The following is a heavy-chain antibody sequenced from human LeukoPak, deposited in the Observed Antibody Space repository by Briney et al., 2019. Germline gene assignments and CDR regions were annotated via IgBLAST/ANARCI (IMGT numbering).Heavy chain of an antibody. CDR3: AREVIDYVWGSYRNCDAFDI. D-gene: IGHD3-16*02. J-gene: IGHJ3*02. Sequence: PGGSLRLSCAASGFTFSSYSMNWVRQAPGKGLEWVSSISSSSSIIYYADSVKGRFTLSRDKAKNSLYLQMNSLRAEDTAVYYCAREVIDYVWGSYRNCDAFDIWGQGTMVTVSS. CDR1: GFTFSSYS. V-gene: IGHV3-21*01. CDR2: ISSSSSII.